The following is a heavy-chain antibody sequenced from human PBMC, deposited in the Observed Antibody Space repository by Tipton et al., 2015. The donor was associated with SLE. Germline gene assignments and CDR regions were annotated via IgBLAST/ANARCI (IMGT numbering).Heavy chain of an antibody. Sequence: TLSLTCTVSGGSISSGGYYWSWIRQHPGKGLEWIGYIYYSGSTYYNPSLKSRVTISVDTSKNQFSLRLSSVTAADTAVYYCATASSSQAYYFDYWDQGTLVTVSS. CDR1: GGSISSGGYY. J-gene: IGHJ4*02. CDR2: IYYSGST. D-gene: IGHD6-6*01. CDR3: ATASSSQAYYFDY. V-gene: IGHV4-31*03.